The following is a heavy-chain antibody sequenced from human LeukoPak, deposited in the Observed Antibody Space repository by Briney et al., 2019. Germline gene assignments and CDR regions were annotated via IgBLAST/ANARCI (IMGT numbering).Heavy chain of an antibody. V-gene: IGHV4-34*01. J-gene: IGHJ4*02. D-gene: IGHD2-2*01. Sequence: SETLSLTCAVYGGSFSGYYWSWIRQPPGKGLEWIGEINHSGSTNYNPSLKSRVTISVDTSKNQFSLRLSSVTAADTAVYYCARGPYASDAGYWGQGTLVTVSS. CDR1: GGSFSGYY. CDR3: ARGPYASDAGY. CDR2: INHSGST.